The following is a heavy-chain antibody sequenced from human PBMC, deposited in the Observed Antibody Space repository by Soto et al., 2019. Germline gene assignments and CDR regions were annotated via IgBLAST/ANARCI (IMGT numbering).Heavy chain of an antibody. D-gene: IGHD5-12*01. CDR1: GFTFSSYS. J-gene: IGHJ4*02. CDR3: ARTSLNSGPDHM. V-gene: IGHV3-48*01. CDR2: ISSSSSTI. Sequence: PGGSPRLSCAASGFTFSSYSMNWVRQAPGKGLEWVSYISSSSSTIYYADSVKGRFTISRDNAKNSLYLQMNSLRAEDTAVYYCARTSLNSGPDHMWGQGTLVTVSS.